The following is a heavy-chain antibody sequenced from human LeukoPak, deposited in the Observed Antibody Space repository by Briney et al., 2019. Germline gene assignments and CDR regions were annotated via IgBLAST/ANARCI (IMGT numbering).Heavy chain of an antibody. V-gene: IGHV3-48*03. CDR2: LSSSGSAF. J-gene: IGHJ5*02. Sequence: GGSLRLSCEDSGFTFRSYEMNWVRQAPGKGLEWIAYLSSSGSAFSYADSVKGRFTISRDNSKNTLYLQMNSLRAEDTAVYYCAKGYTEYSSSRGDWFDPWGQGTLVTVSS. CDR1: GFTFRSYE. D-gene: IGHD6-13*01. CDR3: AKGYTEYSSSRGDWFDP.